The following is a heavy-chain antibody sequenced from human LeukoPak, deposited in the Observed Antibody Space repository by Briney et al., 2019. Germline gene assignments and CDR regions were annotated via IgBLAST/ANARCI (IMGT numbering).Heavy chain of an antibody. CDR2: ISSSSSTI. D-gene: IGHD6-13*01. Sequence: GGSLRLSCAASGFTFSSYSMNWVRQAPGKGLEWVSYISSSSSTIYYADSVKGRFTISRDNAKNSLYLQMNSLRAEDTAVYYCARDPPIAAAPFDYWGQGTLVTVSS. J-gene: IGHJ4*02. CDR1: GFTFSSYS. V-gene: IGHV3-48*04. CDR3: ARDPPIAAAPFDY.